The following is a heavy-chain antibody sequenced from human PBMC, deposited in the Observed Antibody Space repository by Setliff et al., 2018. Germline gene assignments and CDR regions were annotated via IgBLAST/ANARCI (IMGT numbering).Heavy chain of an antibody. CDR2: MNPNSGNT. D-gene: IGHD2-15*01. V-gene: IGHV1-8*02. J-gene: IGHJ6*01. CDR3: ATYCSGGSCYSFLYNYYYYGMDV. Sequence: EASVKVSCKASGYTFTSYDINWVRQATGQGLEWMGWMNPNSGNTGYAQKFQGRVTMTRNTSISTAYMELSSLRSEDTAVYYCATYCSGGSCYSFLYNYYYYGMDVWG. CDR1: GYTFTSYD.